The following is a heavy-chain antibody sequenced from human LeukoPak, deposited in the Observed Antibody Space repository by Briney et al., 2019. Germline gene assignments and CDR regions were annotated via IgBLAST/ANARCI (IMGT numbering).Heavy chain of an antibody. CDR3: AKDMSRGGFDY. Sequence: GGSLRLSCAASGFTFDDYAMHWVRQAPGKGLEWVSGISWNSGSIGYADSVKGRFTISRDNAKNSLYLQMNSLRAEDMALYCCAKDMSRGGFDYWGQGTLVTVSS. J-gene: IGHJ4*02. CDR1: GFTFDDYA. D-gene: IGHD3-16*01. CDR2: ISWNSGSI. V-gene: IGHV3-9*03.